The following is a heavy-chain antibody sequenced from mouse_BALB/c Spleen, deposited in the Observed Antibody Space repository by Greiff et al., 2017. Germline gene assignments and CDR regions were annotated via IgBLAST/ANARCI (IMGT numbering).Heavy chain of an antibody. Sequence: VQLQQSGAELVKPGASVKLSCTASGFNIKDTYMHWVKQRPEQGLEWIGRIDPANGNTKYDPKFQGKATITADTSSNTAYLPLSSLTSEDTAVYYCASTVEWALYAMDDWGQGTSVTVSS. D-gene: IGHD1-1*01. J-gene: IGHJ4*01. CDR1: GFNIKDTY. V-gene: IGHV14-3*02. CDR2: IDPANGNT. CDR3: ASTVEWALYAMDD.